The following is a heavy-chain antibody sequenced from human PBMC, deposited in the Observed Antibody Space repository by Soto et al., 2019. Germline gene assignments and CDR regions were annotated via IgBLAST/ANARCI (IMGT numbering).Heavy chain of an antibody. CDR1: GGSFSGYY. V-gene: IGHV4-34*01. Sequence: SETLSLTCAVYGGSFSGYYWSWIRQPPGKGLEWIGEINHSGSTNYNPSLKSRVTISVDTSKNQFSLKLSSVTAADTAVYYCARGYPISVVTASPYGMDVWGQGTTVTVSS. CDR3: ARGYPISVVTASPYGMDV. CDR2: INHSGST. D-gene: IGHD2-21*02. J-gene: IGHJ6*02.